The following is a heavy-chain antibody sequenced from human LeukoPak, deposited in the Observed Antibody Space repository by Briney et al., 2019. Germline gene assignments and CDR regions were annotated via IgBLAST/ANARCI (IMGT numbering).Heavy chain of an antibody. CDR2: RNRNSGNT. J-gene: IGHJ6*03. CDR3: ARGVKGEARRYYDIVTGRNRHYYYYMDV. V-gene: IGHV1-8*01. D-gene: IGHD3-9*01. Sequence: ASVKVSCKASGYTFSSYDINWVRQATGQGLEWMGWRNRNSGNTGYAQKFQCRVTMTRNTSISTAYMELRSLRSEDTAVYYCARGVKGEARRYYDIVTGRNRHYYYYMDVWGKGTTVTISS. CDR1: GYTFSSYD.